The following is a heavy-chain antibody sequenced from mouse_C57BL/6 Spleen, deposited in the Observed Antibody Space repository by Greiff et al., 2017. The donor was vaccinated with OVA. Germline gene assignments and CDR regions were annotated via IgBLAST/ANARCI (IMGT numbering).Heavy chain of an antibody. CDR2: INYDGSST. J-gene: IGHJ3*01. CDR3: AREDYYGSSPWFAY. V-gene: IGHV5-16*01. Sequence: EVKVVESEGGLVQPGSSMKLSCTASGFTFSDYYMAWVRQVPEKGLEWVANINYDGSSTYYLDSLKSRFIISRDNAKNILYLQMSSLKSEDTATYYCAREDYYGSSPWFAYWGQGTLVTVSA. D-gene: IGHD1-1*01. CDR1: GFTFSDYY.